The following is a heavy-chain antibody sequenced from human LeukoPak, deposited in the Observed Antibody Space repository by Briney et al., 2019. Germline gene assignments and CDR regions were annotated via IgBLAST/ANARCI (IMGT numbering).Heavy chain of an antibody. J-gene: IGHJ4*02. CDR3: AKYSSSWKFDY. D-gene: IGHD6-13*01. V-gene: IGHV4-59*12. CDR2: IYYSGST. Sequence: PSETLSLTCTVSGGSISDYSWSWIRQPPGKGLEWIGNIYYSGSTNYNPSLKSRVTISVDKSKNQFSLKLSSVTAADTAVYYCAKYSSSWKFDYWGQGTLVTVSS. CDR1: GGSISDYS.